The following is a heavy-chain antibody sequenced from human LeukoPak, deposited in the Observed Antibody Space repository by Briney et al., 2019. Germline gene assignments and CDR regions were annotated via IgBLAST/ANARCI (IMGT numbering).Heavy chain of an antibody. CDR2: IIPIFGTA. CDR3: ARVIAAAEMTVLGNPFHY. V-gene: IGHV1-69*13. CDR1: GGTFSSYA. D-gene: IGHD6-13*01. J-gene: IGHJ4*02. Sequence: GASVKVSCKASGGTFSSYAISWVRQAPGQGLEWMGGIIPIFGTANYAQKFQGRVTITADESTSTAYMELSSLRSEDTAVYYCARVIAAAEMTVLGNPFHYWGQGTLVTVSS.